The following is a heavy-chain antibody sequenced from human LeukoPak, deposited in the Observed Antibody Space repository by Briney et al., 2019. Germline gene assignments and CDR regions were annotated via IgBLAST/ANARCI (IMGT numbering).Heavy chain of an antibody. CDR3: ARDPAMTFNWFDP. Sequence: PSETLSLTCAVSGYSIGSGYYWAWIRQPPGKGLEWIASIYHSGTAYSNPSLQSRVTLSVDTSKNQFSLKVSSVTAADTAVYYCARDPAMTFNWFDPWGQGTLVTVFS. J-gene: IGHJ5*02. CDR1: GYSIGSGYY. D-gene: IGHD2-21*02. V-gene: IGHV4-38-2*02. CDR2: IYHSGTA.